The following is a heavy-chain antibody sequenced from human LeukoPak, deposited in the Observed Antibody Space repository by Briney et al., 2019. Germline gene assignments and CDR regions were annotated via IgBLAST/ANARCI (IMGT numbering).Heavy chain of an antibody. D-gene: IGHD5-12*01. CDR2: INPNSGGT. J-gene: IGHJ4*02. CDR3: ARDSGVASLGPDY. Sequence: GASAKVSCKASGYTFSGYYMHWVRQAPGQGLEWMGWINPNSGGTNSAQKFQGRVTMTRDTSISTAYMELSRLRSDDTAVYYCARDSGVASLGPDYWGQGTLVTVSS. V-gene: IGHV1-2*02. CDR1: GYTFSGYY.